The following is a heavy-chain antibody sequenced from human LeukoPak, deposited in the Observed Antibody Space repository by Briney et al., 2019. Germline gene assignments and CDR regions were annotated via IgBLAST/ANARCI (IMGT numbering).Heavy chain of an antibody. CDR3: ARDPALTFNWFDP. V-gene: IGHV4-38-2*02. CDR1: GYSISSGHY. CDR2: IYNSGTT. J-gene: IGHJ5*02. D-gene: IGHD2-21*02. Sequence: KPSETLSLTCGVSGYSISSGHYWAWIRQPPGNGLEWIASIYNSGTTYSNPSLQSRISLSVDTSKNQFSLNVSSVTAADTAVYYCARDPALTFNWFDPWGQGTLVTVSS.